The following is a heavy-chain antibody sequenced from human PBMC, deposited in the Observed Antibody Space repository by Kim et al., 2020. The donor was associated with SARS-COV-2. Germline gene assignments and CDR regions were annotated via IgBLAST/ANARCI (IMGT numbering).Heavy chain of an antibody. V-gene: IGHV3-30*07. J-gene: IGHJ3*02. Sequence: SVKGRFTISRNNSKNTLILQMTSLRAEDTAVYYCASCIVGATGGAFDIWGQGTMVTVSS. CDR3: ASCIVGATGGAFDI. D-gene: IGHD1-26*01.